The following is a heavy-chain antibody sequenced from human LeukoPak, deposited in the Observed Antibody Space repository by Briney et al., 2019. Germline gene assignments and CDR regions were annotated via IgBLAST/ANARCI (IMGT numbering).Heavy chain of an antibody. D-gene: IGHD3-10*01. Sequence: PSETLSLTCAVSGGSISSGGYSWSWIRRPPGKGLEWIGYIYHSGSTYYNPSLKSRVTISVDRSKNQFSLKLSSVTAADTAVYYCAGRLWFGELLFTDYWGQGTLVTVSS. CDR2: IYHSGST. CDR3: AGRLWFGELLFTDY. V-gene: IGHV4-30-2*01. CDR1: GGSISSGGYS. J-gene: IGHJ4*02.